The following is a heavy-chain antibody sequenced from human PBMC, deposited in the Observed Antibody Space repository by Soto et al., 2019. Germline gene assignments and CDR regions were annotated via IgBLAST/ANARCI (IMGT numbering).Heavy chain of an antibody. Sequence: PSETLSLTCAVSGGSISSSNWWSWVRQPPGKGLEWIGEIYHSGSTNYNPSLKSRVTISVDKSKNQFSLKLSSVTAADTAVYYCARHEQGLLWFGEWPDGAFDIWGQGTMVT. V-gene: IGHV4-4*02. CDR3: ARHEQGLLWFGEWPDGAFDI. CDR2: IYHSGST. D-gene: IGHD3-10*01. J-gene: IGHJ3*02. CDR1: GGSISSSNW.